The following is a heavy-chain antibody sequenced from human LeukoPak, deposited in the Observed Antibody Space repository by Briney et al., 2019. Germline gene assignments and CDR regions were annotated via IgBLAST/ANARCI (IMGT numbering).Heavy chain of an antibody. CDR1: GDSISSSGYY. Sequence: PSETLSLTCSVSGDSISSSGYYWGWIHQPPGKGLEWIGSMYYGGNTYYNASLKSRVTISVDTSKNLFSLKLNSVTAADTGVYYCARSKNGKCDYWGQGTLVTVSS. CDR2: MYYGGNT. CDR3: ARSKNGKCDY. D-gene: IGHD1-26*01. V-gene: IGHV4-39*07. J-gene: IGHJ4*02.